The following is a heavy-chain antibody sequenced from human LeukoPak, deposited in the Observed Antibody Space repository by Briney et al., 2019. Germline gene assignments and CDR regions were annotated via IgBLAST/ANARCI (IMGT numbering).Heavy chain of an antibody. J-gene: IGHJ6*02. Sequence: SVKVSFKASGGTLSSYAISGVRQAAAQGLEWVGGIILIFGIANHAQKFQGIVTITADKSTSTAYMELSSLRSEDTAVYYCARDRIAAHRHPYYYGMDVWCQETTVTVSS. V-gene: IGHV1-69*10. CDR2: IILIFGIA. CDR1: GGTLSSYA. CDR3: ARDRIAAHRHPYYYGMDV. D-gene: IGHD6-6*01.